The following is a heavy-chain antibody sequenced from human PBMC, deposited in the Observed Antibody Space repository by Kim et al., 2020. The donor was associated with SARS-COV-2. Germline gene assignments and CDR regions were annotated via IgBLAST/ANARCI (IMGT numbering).Heavy chain of an antibody. V-gene: IGHV3-30-3*01. Sequence: GGSLRLSCAASGFTFSSYAMHWVRQAPGKGLEWVAVISYDGSNKYYADSVKGRFTISRDNSKNTLYLQMNSLRAEDTAVYYCARVEEYYYGSGSSYYLD. CDR1: GFTFSSYA. CDR2: ISYDGSNK. D-gene: IGHD3-10*01. J-gene: IGHJ4*01. CDR3: ARVEEYYYGSGSSYYLD.